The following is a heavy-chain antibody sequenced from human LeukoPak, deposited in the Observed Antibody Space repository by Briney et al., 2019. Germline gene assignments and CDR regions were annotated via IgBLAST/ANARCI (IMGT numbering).Heavy chain of an antibody. Sequence: GGSLRLSCAASGFTFSSYWMHWVRQAPGKGLVWVSRINSDGSSTSYADSVKGRFTISRDNSKNTLYLQMNSLRAGDTAVYYCAKGSKLVVITRDHYMAVWGKGTTVTISS. CDR2: INSDGSST. V-gene: IGHV3-74*01. CDR1: GFTFSSYW. J-gene: IGHJ6*03. D-gene: IGHD3-22*01. CDR3: AKGSKLVVITRDHYMAV.